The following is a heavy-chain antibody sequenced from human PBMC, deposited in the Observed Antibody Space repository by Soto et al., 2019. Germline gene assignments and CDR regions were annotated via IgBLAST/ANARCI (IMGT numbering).Heavy chain of an antibody. Sequence: SETMSLTCAVYGGSFSGYYWSWIRQPPGKGLEWIGEINHSGSTNYNPSLKSRVTISVDTSKNQFSLKLSSVTAADTAVYYCARSGKICSSTSCYAGNYYYYMDVWGKGTTVT. CDR1: GGSFSGYY. V-gene: IGHV4-34*01. D-gene: IGHD2-2*01. CDR3: ARSGKICSSTSCYAGNYYYYMDV. CDR2: INHSGST. J-gene: IGHJ6*03.